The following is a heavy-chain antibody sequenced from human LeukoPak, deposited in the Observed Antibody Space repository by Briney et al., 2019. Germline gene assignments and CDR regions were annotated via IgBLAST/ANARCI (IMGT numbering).Heavy chain of an antibody. CDR1: GFTFSGSA. CDR2: IRSKANSYAT. Sequence: PGGSLKLSCAASGFTFSGSAMHWVRQASGKGLEWVGRIRSKANSYATAYAASVKGRFTISRDDSKNTAYLQMNSLKTEDTAVYYCTRGSSSSDFQHWGQGTLVTVSS. V-gene: IGHV3-73*01. J-gene: IGHJ1*01. D-gene: IGHD6-13*01. CDR3: TRGSSSSDFQH.